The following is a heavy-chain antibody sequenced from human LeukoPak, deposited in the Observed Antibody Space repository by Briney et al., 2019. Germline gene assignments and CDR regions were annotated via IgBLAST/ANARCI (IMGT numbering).Heavy chain of an antibody. J-gene: IGHJ4*02. Sequence: PGGSLRLSCAASGFTFSAYAMTWVRQAPGKGLEWVSAISGSGGSTYYADSLKGRFTISRDSSKNTLYLQMNSLRAEDTAVYYCAKDRGSARPSKYHFGHWGQGTLVTVSS. CDR3: AKDRGSARPSKYHFGH. D-gene: IGHD2-15*01. CDR2: ISGSGGST. CDR1: GFTFSAYA. V-gene: IGHV3-23*01.